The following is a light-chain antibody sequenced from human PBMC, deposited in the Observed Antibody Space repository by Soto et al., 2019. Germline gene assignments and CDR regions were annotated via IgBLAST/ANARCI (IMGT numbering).Light chain of an antibody. CDR3: SSYTTSSSLV. J-gene: IGLJ7*01. V-gene: IGLV2-14*01. Sequence: QSALTQPASVSGSPGQSITITCTGTSNDVGGYNSVSWYQQHPGKAPKLIIYEVTNRPSRISNRFSGSKSGNTASLTISGLQAEDEADHYCSSYTTSSSLVFGGGTQLTVL. CDR1: SNDVGGYNS. CDR2: EVT.